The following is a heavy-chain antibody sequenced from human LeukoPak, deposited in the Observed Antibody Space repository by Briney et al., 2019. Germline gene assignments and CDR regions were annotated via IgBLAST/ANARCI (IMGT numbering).Heavy chain of an antibody. CDR3: AQQQLGHFDY. D-gene: IGHD6-13*01. Sequence: GGSLRLSCAASGFTFSSYAMSWVRQAPGKGLEWVANIKQDGSEKYYVDSVKGRFTISRDNAKNSLYLQMNSLRAEDTAVYYCAQQQLGHFDYWGQGTLVTVSS. V-gene: IGHV3-7*01. CDR1: GFTFSSYA. CDR2: IKQDGSEK. J-gene: IGHJ4*02.